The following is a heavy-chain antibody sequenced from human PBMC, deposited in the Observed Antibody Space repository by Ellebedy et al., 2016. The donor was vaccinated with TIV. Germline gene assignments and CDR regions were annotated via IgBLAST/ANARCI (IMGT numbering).Heavy chain of an antibody. D-gene: IGHD4-17*01. CDR3: AKDFSGDSPDY. V-gene: IGHV3-13*01. CDR2: IGTAGDT. Sequence: GGSLRLXCAASGFTFSRHDMHWVRQATGKGLEWVSAIGTAGDTYYPGSVKGRFTISRENAKNSLYLQMNSLRAEDTALYYCAKDFSGDSPDYWGQGTLVTVSS. CDR1: GFTFSRHD. J-gene: IGHJ4*02.